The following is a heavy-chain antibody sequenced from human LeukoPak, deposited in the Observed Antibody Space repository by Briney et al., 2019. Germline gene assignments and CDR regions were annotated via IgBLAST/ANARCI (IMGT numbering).Heavy chain of an antibody. CDR2: INSDGSST. J-gene: IGHJ4*02. CDR1: GFTFSSYW. Sequence: GGSLRLSCAASGFTFSSYWMHWVRQAPGKGLVWASRINSDGSSTSYADSVKGRFTISRDNAKNTLYLQMNSLRAEDTAVYYCARLVEMATMNWGQGTLVTVSS. CDR3: ARLVEMATMN. V-gene: IGHV3-74*01. D-gene: IGHD5-24*01.